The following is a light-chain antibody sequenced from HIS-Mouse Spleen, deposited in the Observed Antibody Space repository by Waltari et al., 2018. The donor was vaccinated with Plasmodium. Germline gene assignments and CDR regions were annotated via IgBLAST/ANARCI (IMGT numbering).Light chain of an antibody. CDR1: SSDVGGYHY. CDR2: DVS. J-gene: IGLJ1*01. Sequence: QSALTQPRSVSGSPGQSVTISCTGTSSDVGGYHYVPWYQQHPGKAPKLIIYDVSKRPSGVPDRFSGSKSGNTASLTISGLQAEDEADYYCCSYAGSYTYVFGTGTKVTVL. V-gene: IGLV2-11*01. CDR3: CSYAGSYTYV.